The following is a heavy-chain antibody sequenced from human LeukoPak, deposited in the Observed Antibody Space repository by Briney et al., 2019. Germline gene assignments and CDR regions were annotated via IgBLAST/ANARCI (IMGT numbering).Heavy chain of an antibody. V-gene: IGHV3-21*01. CDR1: GFTFSSYS. CDR3: AKEYCSSTSCPANYYYGMDV. J-gene: IGHJ6*02. Sequence: LGGSLRLSCAASGFTFSSYSMNWVRQAPGKGLEWVSSISSSSSYIFYADSVKGRFTISRDNSKNTLYLQMNSPRAEDTAVYYCAKEYCSSTSCPANYYYGMDVWGQGTTVTVSS. CDR2: ISSSSSYI. D-gene: IGHD2-2*01.